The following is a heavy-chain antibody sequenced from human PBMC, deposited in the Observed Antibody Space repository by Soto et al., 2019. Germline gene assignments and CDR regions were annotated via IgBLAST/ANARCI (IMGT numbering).Heavy chain of an antibody. CDR1: GFTFSSYW. D-gene: IGHD2-8*01. V-gene: IGHV3-74*01. Sequence: GGSLRLSCAASGFTFSSYWMHWVRQAPGKGLVWVSRINSDGSSTSYADSVKGRFTISRDNAKNTLYLQMNSLRAEDTAVYYCAREVADIVLMVYPRFDPWGQGTLVTVSS. J-gene: IGHJ5*02. CDR3: AREVADIVLMVYPRFDP. CDR2: INSDGSST.